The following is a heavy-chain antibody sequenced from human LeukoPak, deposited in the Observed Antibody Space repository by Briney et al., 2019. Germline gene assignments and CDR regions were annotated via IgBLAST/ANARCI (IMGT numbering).Heavy chain of an antibody. V-gene: IGHV3-21*06. CDR3: ARDRAVKARIGGMDV. Sequence: GGSLRLSCEASGFTFSGYSMTWVRQAPGKGLEWVSYISESSSHTYNADSVKGRFTISRDNAKNSLYLQMNSLRGEDTGIYYCARDRAVKARIGGMDVWGQGTTVIVSS. CDR1: GFTFSGYS. D-gene: IGHD5-24*01. J-gene: IGHJ6*02. CDR2: ISESSSHT.